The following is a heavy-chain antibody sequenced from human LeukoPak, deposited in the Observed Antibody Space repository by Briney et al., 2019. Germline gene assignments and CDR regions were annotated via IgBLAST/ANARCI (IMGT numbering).Heavy chain of an antibody. J-gene: IGHJ4*02. CDR3: AKDMNSGSLDY. V-gene: IGHV3-23*01. CDR1: GFTFSSYA. D-gene: IGHD1-26*01. CDR2: ISGSGGST. Sequence: PGGSLRLSCAASGFTFSSYAMSWVRQAPGKGLEWVSAISGSGGSTYYADSVKGRCTISRDNSKNTLYLQMNSLRTEDSALYYCAKDMNSGSLDYWGQGTLVTVSS.